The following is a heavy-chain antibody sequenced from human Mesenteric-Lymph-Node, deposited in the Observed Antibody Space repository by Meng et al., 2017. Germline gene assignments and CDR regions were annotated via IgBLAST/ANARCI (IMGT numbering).Heavy chain of an antibody. J-gene: IGHJ2*01. Sequence: EVQLVESGGGLVKPGGSLRLSCAASGFTFSSYSMNWVRQAPGKGLEWVSSISSSSSYIYYADSVKGRFTISRDNAKNSLYLQMNSLRAEDTALYYCARDPGGEAAIGLWGRGTLVTVLL. V-gene: IGHV3-21*01. CDR2: ISSSSSYI. CDR3: ARDPGGEAAIGL. CDR1: GFTFSSYS. D-gene: IGHD2-2*01.